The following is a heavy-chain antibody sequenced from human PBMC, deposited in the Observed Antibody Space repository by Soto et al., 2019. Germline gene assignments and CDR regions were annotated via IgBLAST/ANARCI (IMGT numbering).Heavy chain of an antibody. CDR1: GYTFVNHG. CDR2: IKVSTGTT. CDR3: ARHYSSDWHFVFDS. Sequence: ASVKVSCKASGYTFVNHGVSWARQAPGQGLEWMGWIKVSTGTTNYAGNFQGRVTMTTDTSTSTVYMELRSLRSADTAVYFCARHYSSDWHFVFDSWGQGTRVTVSS. J-gene: IGHJ4*02. V-gene: IGHV1-18*01. D-gene: IGHD6-19*01.